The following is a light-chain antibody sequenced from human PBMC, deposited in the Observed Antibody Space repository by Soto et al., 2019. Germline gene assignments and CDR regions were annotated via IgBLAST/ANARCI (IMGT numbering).Light chain of an antibody. CDR2: SDD. CDR1: TSNIGSNA. V-gene: IGLV1-44*01. Sequence: QPVLTQPPSASGTPGQRVTISCSGSTSNIGSNAVNWYHQYPGTAPKLLIYSDDQRPSDVPDRFSASKSGTSASLAISGLHSEDEADYYCAAWDDGLNGYVFGTATKVTVL. J-gene: IGLJ1*01. CDR3: AAWDDGLNGYV.